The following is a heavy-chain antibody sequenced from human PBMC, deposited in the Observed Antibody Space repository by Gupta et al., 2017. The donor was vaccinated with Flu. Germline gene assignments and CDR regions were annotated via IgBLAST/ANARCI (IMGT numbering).Heavy chain of an antibody. Sequence: QLQLVQSGAEVKNPGASVTVSCKASGYIFTAYQRPWVRRAPGQGLEWMGWVNPARGVTNYAQKFQGRLTRTRDTSISTAYLEVTRLKSDDTAVYFCARGTIGGGADSWGQGTLVTVSS. CDR1: GYIFTAYQ. D-gene: IGHD3-16*01. CDR3: ARGTIGGGADS. V-gene: IGHV1-2*02. CDR2: VNPARGVT. J-gene: IGHJ4*02.